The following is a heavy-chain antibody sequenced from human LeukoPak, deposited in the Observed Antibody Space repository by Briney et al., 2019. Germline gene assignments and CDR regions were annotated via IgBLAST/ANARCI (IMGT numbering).Heavy chain of an antibody. V-gene: IGHV3-33*01. CDR1: GFTLDSYG. D-gene: IGHD4-17*01. CDR2: IWYDGGNK. J-gene: IGHJ4*02. CDR3: ARDRRYGEGIDY. Sequence: GGSLRLSCAASGFTLDSYGMHWVRQAPGKGLEWVAAIWYDGGNKYYADSVKGRFTISRDNSKNTLFLQMNSLRAEDTAVYYCARDRRYGEGIDYWGQGTLVTVSS.